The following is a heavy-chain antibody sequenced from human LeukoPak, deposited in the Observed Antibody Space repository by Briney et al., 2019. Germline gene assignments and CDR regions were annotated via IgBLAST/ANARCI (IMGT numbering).Heavy chain of an antibody. CDR1: GFTFSSYG. V-gene: IGHV3-30*02. D-gene: IGHD6-6*01. J-gene: IGHJ4*02. CDR3: AKEVQLLPFDY. CDR2: IQYDGNTK. Sequence: RPGGSLRLSCAASGFTFSSYGMHWVRQAPGKGLEWVAFIQYDGNTKFYADSVKGRFTISRGNSKNTVYLQMNSLRPEDTAVYYCAKEVQLLPFDYWGQGTLVTVSS.